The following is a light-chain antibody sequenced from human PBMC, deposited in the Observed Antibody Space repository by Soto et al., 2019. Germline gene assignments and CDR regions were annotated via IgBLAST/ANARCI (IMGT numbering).Light chain of an antibody. V-gene: IGKV3-20*01. CDR3: QQFSRPPLT. CDR1: QSIASSY. CDR2: RTF. J-gene: IGKJ4*01. Sequence: EIVLTQSPGTLSLSPGERATLSCRASQSIASSYLAWYQQKPGQPPRLLLYRTFNRATGIPDRFSGSGSGTDFTLTISRLEPEDFAVYFGQQFSRPPLTVGGGTKVEI.